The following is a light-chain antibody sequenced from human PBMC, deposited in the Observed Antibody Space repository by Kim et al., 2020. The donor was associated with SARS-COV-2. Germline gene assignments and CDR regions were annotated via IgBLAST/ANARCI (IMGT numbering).Light chain of an antibody. CDR3: QEYNGAPWT. J-gene: IGKJ1*01. CDR1: QGISKE. CDR2: ATS. Sequence: ASERDRVTIPHRASQGISKELAWNQHKPGNAPKPLFFATSALQAGVPTRFSGSGSDTDFTLTISSLQPEDVASYDCQEYNGAPWTFGQGTKVEI. V-gene: IGKV1-27*01.